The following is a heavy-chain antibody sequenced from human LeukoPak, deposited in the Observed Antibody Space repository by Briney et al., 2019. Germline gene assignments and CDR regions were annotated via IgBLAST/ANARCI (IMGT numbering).Heavy chain of an antibody. Sequence: SETLSLTCIVSGGSISSSSYYWGWIRQPPGKGLEWIGSIYYSGSTYYNPSLKSRVTISVDTSKNQFSLKLSSVTAADTAVYYCASTVRDGYNPPSFDYWGQGTLVTVSS. J-gene: IGHJ4*02. CDR2: IYYSGST. D-gene: IGHD5-24*01. V-gene: IGHV4-39*01. CDR3: ASTVRDGYNPPSFDY. CDR1: GGSISSSSYY.